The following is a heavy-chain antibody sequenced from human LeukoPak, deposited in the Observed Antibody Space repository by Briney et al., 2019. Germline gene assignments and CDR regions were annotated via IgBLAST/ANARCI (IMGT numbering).Heavy chain of an antibody. J-gene: IGHJ5*01. Sequence: AAVKDSCRASVYRFSGYYLHWVRQAPGQGLEWMGWINPNSGDTKYAQEFQGRVTMTRDTSNSTAYMELSRLRPDDTAVYYCARAAWSATSKFDSWGQGTRVTVSS. V-gene: IGHV1-2*02. D-gene: IGHD6-13*01. CDR3: ARAAWSATSKFDS. CDR1: VYRFSGYY. CDR2: INPNSGDT.